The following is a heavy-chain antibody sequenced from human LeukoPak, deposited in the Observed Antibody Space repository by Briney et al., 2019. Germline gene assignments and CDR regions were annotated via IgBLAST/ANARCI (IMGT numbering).Heavy chain of an antibody. Sequence: GGSLRLSCAATGFTFSNFAMHWVRQAPGKGLEWVAVVSYDGSYKYYADSVKGRFTISRDNSKNTLYLQMNSLRAEDTAVYYCAELGITMIGGVWGKGTTVTISS. J-gene: IGHJ6*04. V-gene: IGHV3-30*18. CDR1: GFTFSNFA. CDR3: AELGITMIGGV. CDR2: VSYDGSYK. D-gene: IGHD3-10*02.